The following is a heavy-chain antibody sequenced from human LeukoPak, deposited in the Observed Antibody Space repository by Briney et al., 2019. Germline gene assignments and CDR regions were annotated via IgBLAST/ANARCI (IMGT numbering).Heavy chain of an antibody. Sequence: SETLSLICTVSGGSISSGGELWSWIRQDPGKGREWVGYISNSGGTSYNPSLKSRVTLSVDTSKKQISLKLSSVTAADTAVYYCARADNWNAFEYWGQGTLVPVSS. CDR2: ISNSGGT. D-gene: IGHD1-1*01. J-gene: IGHJ4*02. V-gene: IGHV4-31*03. CDR3: ARADNWNAFEY. CDR1: GGSISSGGEL.